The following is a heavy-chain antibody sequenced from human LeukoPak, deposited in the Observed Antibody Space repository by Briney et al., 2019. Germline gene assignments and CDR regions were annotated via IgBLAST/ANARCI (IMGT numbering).Heavy chain of an antibody. CDR1: GGSISSYY. D-gene: IGHD3-22*01. J-gene: IGHJ4*02. CDR3: ARALPVYYDSSGYYPLLDY. Sequence: PSETLSLTCTVSGGSISSYYWSWIRQPPGKGVEWIGYIYYSGSTNYNPSLKSRVTISVDTSKNQFSLKLSSVTAADTAVYYCARALPVYYDSSGYYPLLDYWGQGTLVTVSS. V-gene: IGHV4-59*01. CDR2: IYYSGST.